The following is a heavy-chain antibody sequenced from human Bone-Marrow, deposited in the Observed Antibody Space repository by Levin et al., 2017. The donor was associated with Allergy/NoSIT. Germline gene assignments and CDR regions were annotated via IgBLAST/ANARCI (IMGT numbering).Heavy chain of an antibody. CDR2: ISSSSSYI. D-gene: IGHD6-19*01. Sequence: GGSLRLSCAASGFTFSSYSMNWVRQAPGKGLEWVSSISSSSSYIYYADSVKGRFTISRDNAKNSLYLQMNSLRAEDTAVYYCARGSVAGTLRGLLRKGGVHPIDYWGQGTLVTVSS. CDR1: GFTFSSYS. CDR3: ARGSVAGTLRGLLRKGGVHPIDY. J-gene: IGHJ4*02. V-gene: IGHV3-21*01.